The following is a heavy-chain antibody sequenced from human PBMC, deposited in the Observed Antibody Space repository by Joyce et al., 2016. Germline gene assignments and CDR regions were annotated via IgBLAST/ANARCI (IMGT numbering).Heavy chain of an antibody. V-gene: IGHV3-30-3*01. J-gene: IGHJ4*02. Sequence: QVQLVESGGGVVQPGRSLRLSCAASKFTFSSYAMHWVRPAPGKGLEWVELISYDGSNQYYADSVKGRFTISRDNSKTTLSLHMNSLRVEDTAVYYCAKDPGYSRGWYVDYWGQGTLVTVSS. CDR2: ISYDGSNQ. CDR1: KFTFSSYA. CDR3: AKDPGYSRGWYVDY. D-gene: IGHD6-19*01.